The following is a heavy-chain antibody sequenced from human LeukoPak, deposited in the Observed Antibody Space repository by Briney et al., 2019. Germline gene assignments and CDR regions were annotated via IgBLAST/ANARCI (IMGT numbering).Heavy chain of an antibody. V-gene: IGHV3-33*01. CDR3: ARGHDYGDSPSFDY. CDR2: IWYDGSNK. CDR1: GFTFSSYG. J-gene: IGHJ4*02. Sequence: GGSLRLSCAASGFTFSSYGVHWVRQAPGKGLEWVAVIWYDGSNKYYADSVKGRFTISRDNSKNTLYLQMNSLRAEDTAVYYCARGHDYGDSPSFDYWGQGTLVTVSS. D-gene: IGHD4-17*01.